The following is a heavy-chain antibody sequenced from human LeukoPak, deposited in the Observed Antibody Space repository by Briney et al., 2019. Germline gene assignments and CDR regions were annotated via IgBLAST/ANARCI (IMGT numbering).Heavy chain of an antibody. CDR3: ARTYDILTGFDY. CDR1: GYSISSGYY. J-gene: IGHJ4*02. D-gene: IGHD3-9*01. CDR2: IYRSGST. Sequence: PSETLSLTCTVSGYSISSGYYWGWIRQPPGEGLDWIGSIYRSGSTYYNPSLKSRVTISVDTSKNQFSLNLSSVTAADTAVYYCARTYDILTGFDYWGQGTLVTVSS. V-gene: IGHV4-38-2*02.